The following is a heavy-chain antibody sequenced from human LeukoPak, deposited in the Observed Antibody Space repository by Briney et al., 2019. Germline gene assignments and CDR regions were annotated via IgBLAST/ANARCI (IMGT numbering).Heavy chain of an antibody. D-gene: IGHD3-16*01. CDR2: IRRGANSYTT. V-gene: IGHV3-72*01. CDR3: SRDGGEGGNSAFDI. J-gene: IGHJ3*02. Sequence: GGTLRLSCAASGFTFSDYILDWVRQAPGKGLEWVGRIRRGANSYTTEYAASVKGRFTISRDDSKNSLYLHMNSLKTEDTAVYHCSRDGGEGGNSAFDIWGQGTMVTVSS. CDR1: GFTFSDYI.